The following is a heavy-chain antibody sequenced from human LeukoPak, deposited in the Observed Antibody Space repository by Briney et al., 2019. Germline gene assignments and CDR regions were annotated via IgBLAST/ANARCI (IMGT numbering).Heavy chain of an antibody. J-gene: IGHJ5*02. CDR1: GVTLSNYA. D-gene: IGHD3-10*01. V-gene: IGHV3-23*01. CDR3: ARDRSGSYPNWFDP. Sequence: PGGSLRLSCVASGVTLSNYAMSWARQAPGKGLEWVSGISSSGSGGNTYYADSVKGRFTISRDNSKNTMYLQMNSLRAEDTALYYCARDRSGSYPNWFDPWGQGTLVTVSS. CDR2: ISSSGSGGNT.